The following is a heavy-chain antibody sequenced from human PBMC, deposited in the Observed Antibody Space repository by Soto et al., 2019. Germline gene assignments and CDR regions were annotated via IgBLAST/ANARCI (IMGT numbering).Heavy chain of an antibody. V-gene: IGHV1-69*06. J-gene: IGHJ2*01. CDR2: IIPIFGTA. D-gene: IGHD2-15*01. CDR1: GGTFSSYA. CDR3: ARSDIVVVVAATADWYFDL. Sequence: EASVKVSCKASGGTFSSYAISWVRQAPGQGLEWMGGIIPIFGTANYAQKFQGRVTITADKSTSTAYMELSSLRSEDTAMYYCARSDIVVVVAATADWYFDLWGRGTLVTVSS.